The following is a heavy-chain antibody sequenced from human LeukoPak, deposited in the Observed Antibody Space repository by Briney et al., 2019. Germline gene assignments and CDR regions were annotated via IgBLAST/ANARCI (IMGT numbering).Heavy chain of an antibody. Sequence: SGGSLRLSCAASGFTFSSYWMSWVRQAPGKGLEWVANIKQDGSEKYYVDSVKGRFTISRDNAKNSLYLQMNSPRAEDTAVYYCARDGDLGARISITFFGSSGYDGEYFQHWGQGTLVTVSS. J-gene: IGHJ1*01. CDR3: ARDGDLGARISITFFGSSGYDGEYFQH. V-gene: IGHV3-7*01. CDR1: GFTFSSYW. CDR2: IKQDGSEK. D-gene: IGHD3-22*01.